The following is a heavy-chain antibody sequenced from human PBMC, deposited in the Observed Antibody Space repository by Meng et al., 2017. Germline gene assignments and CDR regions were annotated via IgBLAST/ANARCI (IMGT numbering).Heavy chain of an antibody. D-gene: IGHD3-22*01. CDR3: ARTTYYYDSSGPWVFDY. V-gene: IGHV3-64*01. J-gene: IGHJ4*02. CDR2: ISSNGGST. CDR1: GFTFIIYA. Sequence: GGPLRLSCAASGFTFIIYAMHWVRQAPGKGLEYVSAISSNGGSTYYANSVKGRFTISRDNSKNTLYLQMGSLRAEDMAVYYCARTTYYYDSSGPWVFDYWGQGTLVTVSS.